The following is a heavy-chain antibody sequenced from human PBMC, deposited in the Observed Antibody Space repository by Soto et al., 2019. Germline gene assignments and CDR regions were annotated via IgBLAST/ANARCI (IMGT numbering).Heavy chain of an antibody. V-gene: IGHV1-3*05. CDR2: INAGNGNT. D-gene: IGHD1-7*01. Sequence: QVQLVQSGAEEKKPGASVKVSCKASGYTFTSYTMHWVRQAPGQRLEWMGWINAGNGNTKYSQKFQGRVTITRDTSASTAYMELSSLRSEDTAVYYCARDPWNYVSGWFDPWGQGTLVTVSS. CDR1: GYTFTSYT. J-gene: IGHJ5*02. CDR3: ARDPWNYVSGWFDP.